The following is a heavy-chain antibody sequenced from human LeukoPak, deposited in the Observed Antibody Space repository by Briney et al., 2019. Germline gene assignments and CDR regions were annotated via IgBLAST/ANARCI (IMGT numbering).Heavy chain of an antibody. Sequence: GGSLRLFCAASGFTFSSYALHWVRQSAGKGLEWVAVISYHGTNKYYADSVKGRFTISRDNSGNTLFLQMNSLRPEDSALYYCARNMQFVQSLGGLDVWGQGTTVTVSS. CDR3: ARNMQFVQSLGGLDV. V-gene: IGHV3-30-3*01. CDR2: ISYHGTNK. J-gene: IGHJ6*01. CDR1: GFTFSSYA. D-gene: IGHD2-8*01.